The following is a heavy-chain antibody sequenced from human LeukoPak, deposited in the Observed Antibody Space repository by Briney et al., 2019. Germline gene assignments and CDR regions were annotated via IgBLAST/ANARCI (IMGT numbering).Heavy chain of an antibody. CDR1: GGSISSGGYY. V-gene: IGHV4-61*08. D-gene: IGHD1-7*01. CDR2: IYHSGST. CDR3: AREDWNYIHY. J-gene: IGHJ4*02. Sequence: SETLSLTCTVSGGSISSGGYYWSWIRQPPGKGLEWIGYIYHSGSTNYNPSLKSRVTMSVDTYKNQFSLKLSSVTAADTAVYYCAREDWNYIHYWGQGTLVTVSS.